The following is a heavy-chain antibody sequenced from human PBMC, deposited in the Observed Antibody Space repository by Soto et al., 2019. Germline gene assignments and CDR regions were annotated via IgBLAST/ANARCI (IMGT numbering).Heavy chain of an antibody. CDR2: IYSDGYT. D-gene: IGHD1-7*01. CDR1: AFPVRTIY. V-gene: IGHV3-66*01. J-gene: IGHJ4*02. CDR3: AIRNYRPITTGFDF. Sequence: GGSLRLSCPASAFPVRTIYMSWVRQVPGKGLEWVSIIYSDGYTYYAASVKDRFTISRDNSKNTLDLQMSSRRAEDTVVYYCAIRNYRPITTGFDFRGQGTLVTVSS.